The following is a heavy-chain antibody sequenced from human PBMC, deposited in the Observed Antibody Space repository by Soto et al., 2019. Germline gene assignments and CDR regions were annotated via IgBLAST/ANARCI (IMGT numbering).Heavy chain of an antibody. CDR3: TRKTPPTGMEF. J-gene: IGHJ6*02. CDR1: GFTLSSYD. D-gene: IGHD3-9*01. CDR2: IGSGGAT. V-gene: IGHV3-13*01. Sequence: EVQLVESGGGLVQPGGSLSLSCAASGFTLSSYDIHWVRQATGEGLAWVSGIGSGGATHYADSVKGRFIIPREDGKNALYLQMNNPRVGDKAVSDCTRKTPPTGMEFWGQGATVTVSS.